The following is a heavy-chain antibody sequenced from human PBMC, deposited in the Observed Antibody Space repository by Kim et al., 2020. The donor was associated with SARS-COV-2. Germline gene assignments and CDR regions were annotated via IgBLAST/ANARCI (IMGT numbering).Heavy chain of an antibody. Sequence: SETLSLTCTVSGGSISSGGYYWSWIRQHPGKGLEWIGYIYYSGSTYYNPSLKSRVTISVDTSKNQFSLNLSSVTAADTAVYYCARDARDYYGSGSYYIFDYWGQGTLVTVSS. CDR2: IYYSGST. D-gene: IGHD3-10*01. CDR1: GGSISSGGYY. V-gene: IGHV4-31*03. CDR3: ARDARDYYGSGSYYIFDY. J-gene: IGHJ4*02.